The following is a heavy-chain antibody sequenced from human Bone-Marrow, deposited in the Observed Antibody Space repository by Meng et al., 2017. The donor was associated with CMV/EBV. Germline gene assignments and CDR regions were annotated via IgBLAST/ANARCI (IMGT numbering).Heavy chain of an antibody. CDR1: GFTFSGSA. Sequence: GGSLRLSCAASGFTFSGSAMHWVRQASGKGLEWVGRIRSKANGYATAYAASVKGRFTISRDDSKNTAYLQMNSLKTEDTAVYYCTRDYDLEGPYYYYGMDVWGQGTTVTVSS. CDR2: IRSKANGYAT. D-gene: IGHD3-3*01. CDR3: TRDYDLEGPYYYYGMDV. J-gene: IGHJ6*02. V-gene: IGHV3-73*01.